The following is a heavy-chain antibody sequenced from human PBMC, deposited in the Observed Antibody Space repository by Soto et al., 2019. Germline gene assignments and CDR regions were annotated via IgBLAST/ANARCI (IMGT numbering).Heavy chain of an antibody. CDR3: EPVTIDSSGWPLFDY. Sequence: GGSKRLSCAASGFTFSSYCMHWVRQTTGKGLEWVSYISSSSSTIYYADSVKGRFTISRDNAKNSLYLQMNSLRAEDTAVYYCEPVTIDSSGWPLFDYWGQGTLVTVSS. J-gene: IGHJ4*02. CDR2: ISSSSSTI. CDR1: GFTFSSYC. D-gene: IGHD6-19*01. V-gene: IGHV3-48*01.